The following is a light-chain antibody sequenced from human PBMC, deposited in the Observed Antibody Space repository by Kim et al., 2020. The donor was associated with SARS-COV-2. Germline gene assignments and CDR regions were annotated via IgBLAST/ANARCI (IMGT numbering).Light chain of an antibody. CDR1: TMGRKR. V-gene: IGLV3-21*04. Sequence: QRNTAQIPCGGDTMGRKRVTWSQLKPGQAPDLVILYNSARPSDVPYRFSGSKTGNTATLTINRVEAGDEADYYCQVWDSDIDHVVFGGGTQLTVL. CDR2: YNS. CDR3: QVWDSDIDHVV. J-gene: IGLJ2*01.